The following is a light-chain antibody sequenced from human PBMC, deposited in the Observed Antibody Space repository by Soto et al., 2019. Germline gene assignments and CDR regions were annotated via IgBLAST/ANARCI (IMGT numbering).Light chain of an antibody. CDR1: SSDVGGYNY. J-gene: IGLJ1*01. Sequence: QSVLTQPASVSGSPGQSITISCTGTSSDVGGYNYVSWYQQHPGKAPKLMIYEVSNRPSGVSNRFSRSKSGNTASLTISGLQAEDEADCYCSSYTSSSTLYVFGTGTKLTVL. CDR3: SSYTSSSTLYV. CDR2: EVS. V-gene: IGLV2-14*01.